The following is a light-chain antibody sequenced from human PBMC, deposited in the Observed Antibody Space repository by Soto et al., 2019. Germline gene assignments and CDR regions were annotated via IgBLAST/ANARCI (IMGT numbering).Light chain of an antibody. J-gene: IGKJ2*01. CDR2: GAS. Sequence: EIVLTQSPGTLSLSPGEIATLSCRASQSVSSSYLAWYQQKPGQAPRLLIYGASSSATGIPDRFSGSGSGTDFTLTISRLEPEDFAVYYCQQYGSTPPYTFGQGTKLEIK. CDR3: QQYGSTPPYT. CDR1: QSVSSSY. V-gene: IGKV3-20*01.